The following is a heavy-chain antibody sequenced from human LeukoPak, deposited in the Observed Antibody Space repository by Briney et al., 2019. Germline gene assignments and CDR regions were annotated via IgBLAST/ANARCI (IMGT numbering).Heavy chain of an antibody. V-gene: IGHV1-18*01. CDR2: ISANTGNT. CDR3: AIGTDPTTPHFDY. J-gene: IGHJ4*02. Sequence: ASVKVSCKASGYTFTSYGISWVRQAPGQGLEWMGWISANTGNTNSAEKLQGRVTMTSDTSTSTAYMELRSLRSDDTAVYYCAIGTDPTTPHFDYWGQGTLVTVSS. CDR1: GYTFTSYG. D-gene: IGHD1-1*01.